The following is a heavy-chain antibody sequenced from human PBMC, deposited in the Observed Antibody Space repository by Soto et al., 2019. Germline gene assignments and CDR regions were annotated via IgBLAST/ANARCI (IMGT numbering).Heavy chain of an antibody. D-gene: IGHD3-10*01. V-gene: IGHV3-23*05. CDR1: GFIFKNYA. CDR3: ASGPWELDY. CDR2: INGSGNTT. J-gene: IGHJ4*02. Sequence: PGGSLRLSCAASGFIFKNYAMSWVRQAPGKGLEWVAAINGSGNTTYYEDSVKGRFTISRDNSRNTLYLRMDSLRVEDTSVYYCASGPWELDYWGQGTLVTVSS.